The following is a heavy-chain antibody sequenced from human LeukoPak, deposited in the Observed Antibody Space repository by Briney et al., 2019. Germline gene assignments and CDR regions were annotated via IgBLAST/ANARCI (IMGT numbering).Heavy chain of an antibody. Sequence: GASVKVSCKASGYTFTGYYMHWVRQAPGQGLEWMGWINPNGGGTNYAQKFQGRVTMTRDTSISTAYMELSRLRSDDTAVYYCARDQGYSSGWYYGYWGQGTLVTVSS. J-gene: IGHJ4*02. D-gene: IGHD6-19*01. CDR3: ARDQGYSSGWYYGY. CDR2: INPNGGGT. CDR1: GYTFTGYY. V-gene: IGHV1-2*02.